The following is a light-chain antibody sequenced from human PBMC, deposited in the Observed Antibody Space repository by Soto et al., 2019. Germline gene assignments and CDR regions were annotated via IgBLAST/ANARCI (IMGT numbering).Light chain of an antibody. Sequence: QSALTQSRSVSGSPGQSVTISCTGTSSDVGGYNFVSWYQQYPGKAPKLIIYDVTKRPSGVPDRFSGSKSGNTASLTISGLQTDDEADYYCSSFTAYNTVVFGGGTKLTVL. CDR3: SSFTAYNTVV. CDR2: DVT. CDR1: SSDVGGYNF. J-gene: IGLJ2*01. V-gene: IGLV2-11*01.